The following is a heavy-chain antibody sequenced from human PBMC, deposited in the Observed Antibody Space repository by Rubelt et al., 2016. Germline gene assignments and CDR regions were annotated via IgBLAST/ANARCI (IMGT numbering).Heavy chain of an antibody. V-gene: IGHV4-34*10. Sequence: QVQLQESGPGLVKPSETLSLTCAVSGGSVTGHYWSWIRQPPGKGLEWIGEIMHGGSTNYNPSLESLVTISVDTSKNQFSLRLTSVTAADTAVYYCADWLAWGQGTLDTVSS. CDR3: ADWLA. D-gene: IGHD3-9*01. J-gene: IGHJ5*02. CDR2: IMHGGST. CDR1: GGSVTGHY.